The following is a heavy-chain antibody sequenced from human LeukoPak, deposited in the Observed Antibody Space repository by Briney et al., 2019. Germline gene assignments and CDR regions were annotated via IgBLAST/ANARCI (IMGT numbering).Heavy chain of an antibody. V-gene: IGHV1-18*01. CDR3: VRLYDGSGYFSVDY. J-gene: IGHJ4*02. Sequence: GASVTVSCKASGYTFTSYGISWVRQAPGQGLEWMGWISVHNGNTYYAQKRQDRVTMTTDTSTNTAYLELRSPRSDDTAVYYCVRLYDGSGYFSVDYWGQGTLVTVSS. CDR1: GYTFTSYG. D-gene: IGHD3-22*01. CDR2: ISVHNGNT.